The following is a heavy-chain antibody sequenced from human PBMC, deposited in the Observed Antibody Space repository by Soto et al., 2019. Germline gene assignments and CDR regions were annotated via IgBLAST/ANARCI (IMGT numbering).Heavy chain of an antibody. V-gene: IGHV4-30-4*01. CDR2: IYYSGST. Sequence: QVQLQESGPGLVKPSQTLSLTCTVSGGSISSGDYYWSWIRQPPGKDLECIGYIYYSGSTYYNPSHKSRVTVSVDASKNQFTLKPSAVTAADTAVYYCARTHVVLVTAIAYYFVYWGQGTLVTVSS. CDR1: GGSISSGDYY. J-gene: IGHJ4*02. CDR3: ARTHVVLVTAIAYYFVY. D-gene: IGHD2-21*02.